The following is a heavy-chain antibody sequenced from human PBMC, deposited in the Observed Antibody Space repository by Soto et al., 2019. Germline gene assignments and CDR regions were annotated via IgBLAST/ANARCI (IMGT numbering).Heavy chain of an antibody. J-gene: IGHJ4*02. CDR1: GFSFKIFD. CDR2: VGTLHDT. D-gene: IGHD7-27*01. Sequence: EVQLEESGGGLVQPGGSLRLSCVTSGFSFKIFDMHWVRQTTRGRLEWVSGVGTLHDTYYTQSGRGRFSVSRENAMGTLYLQMKSLRVEDTAIYYCAKEVSLGSTVDLGYWGQGTLVTVSS. V-gene: IGHV3-13*01. CDR3: AKEVSLGSTVDLGY.